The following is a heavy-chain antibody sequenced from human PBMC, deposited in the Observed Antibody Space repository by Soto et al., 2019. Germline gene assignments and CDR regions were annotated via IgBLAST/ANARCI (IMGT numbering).Heavy chain of an antibody. CDR1: GGSISSSSYY. Sequence: SETLSLTCTVSGGSISSSSYYWGWIRQPPGKGLEWIGSIYYSGSTYYNPSLKSRVTISVDTSKNQFSLKLSSVTAADTAVYYCARTPQLVSEYYFDYWGQGTLVTVSS. D-gene: IGHD6-13*01. J-gene: IGHJ4*02. V-gene: IGHV4-39*01. CDR3: ARTPQLVSEYYFDY. CDR2: IYYSGST.